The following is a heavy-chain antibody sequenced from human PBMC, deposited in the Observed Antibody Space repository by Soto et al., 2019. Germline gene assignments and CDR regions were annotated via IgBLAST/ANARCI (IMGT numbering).Heavy chain of an antibody. CDR1: GYTFTSYG. J-gene: IGHJ5*02. V-gene: IGHV1-18*01. CDR3: ARSLWVDIVATWKWFDP. D-gene: IGHD5-12*01. Sequence: ASVKVSCTASGYTFTSYGISWVRQAPGQGLEWMGWISAYNGNTNYAQKLQGRVTMTTDTSTSTAYMELRSLRSDDTAVYYCARSLWVDIVATWKWFDPWGQGTLVTVSS. CDR2: ISAYNGNT.